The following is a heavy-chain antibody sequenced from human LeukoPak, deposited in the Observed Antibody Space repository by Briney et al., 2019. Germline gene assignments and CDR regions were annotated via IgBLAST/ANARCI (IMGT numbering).Heavy chain of an antibody. CDR1: GFSFSSYG. D-gene: IGHD3-16*01. CDR2: IWYDGSNE. J-gene: IGHJ4*02. CDR3: ARDKDGGQAFDY. V-gene: IGHV3-33*01. Sequence: PGGSLRLPCAASGFSFSSYGMHWVRQAPGKGLEWVAVIWYDGSNEYYADSVKGRFTISRDNSKNTVSLQMNSLRAEDTAVYYCARDKDGGQAFDYWGQGTLVTVSS.